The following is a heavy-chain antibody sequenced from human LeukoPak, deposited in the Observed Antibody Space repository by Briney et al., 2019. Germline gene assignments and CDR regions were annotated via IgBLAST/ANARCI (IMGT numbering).Heavy chain of an antibody. D-gene: IGHD3-9*01. CDR1: GYTFTGYY. V-gene: IGHV1-2*02. Sequence: ASVKVSCKASGYTFTGYYMHWVRQAPGQGLEWMGWINPNSGGTNYAQKFQGRVTMTRDTSISTAYMELRSLRSDDTAVYYCAREDYDILTGYWPYYYYGMDVWGQGTTVTVSS. CDR2: INPNSGGT. CDR3: AREDYDILTGYWPYYYYGMDV. J-gene: IGHJ6*02.